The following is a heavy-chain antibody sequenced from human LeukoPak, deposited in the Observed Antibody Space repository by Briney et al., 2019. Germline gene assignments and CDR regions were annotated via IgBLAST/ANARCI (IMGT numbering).Heavy chain of an antibody. D-gene: IGHD2-15*01. J-gene: IGHJ4*02. CDR2: ISSSGSPI. V-gene: IGHV3-48*03. CDR3: AREGYCSGGSCSFLCVPSHFDH. CDR1: GFTFSTYE. Sequence: GGSLRLSCAASGFTFSTYEMNWVRQAPGKGLEWVSFISSSGSPIYYADSVKGRFTISRDNVKNSLYLQMNSLRFEDTAIYFCAREGYCSGGSCSFLCVPSHFDHWGQGTLVTVSS.